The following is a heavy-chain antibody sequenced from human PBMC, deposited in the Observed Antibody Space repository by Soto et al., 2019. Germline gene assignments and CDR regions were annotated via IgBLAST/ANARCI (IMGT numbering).Heavy chain of an antibody. D-gene: IGHD1-26*01. CDR1: GGSISSSSYY. Sequence: ETLSLTCTVSGGSISSSSYYWGWIRQPPGRGLEWIGSIYYSGSTYYNPSLKSRVTISVDTSKNQFSLKLSSVTAADTAVYYCARPRGGTTYYFDYWGQGTLVTVSS. J-gene: IGHJ4*02. CDR2: IYYSGST. V-gene: IGHV4-39*01. CDR3: ARPRGGTTYYFDY.